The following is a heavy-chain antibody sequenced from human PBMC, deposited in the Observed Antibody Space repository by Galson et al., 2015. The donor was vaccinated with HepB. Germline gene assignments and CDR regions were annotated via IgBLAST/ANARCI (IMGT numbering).Heavy chain of an antibody. D-gene: IGHD2-2*01. CDR1: GYTFTSYY. V-gene: IGHV1-46*03. J-gene: IGHJ6*03. CDR3: ARAYCSSTSCYPDGYMDV. CDR2: INPSGGST. Sequence: SVKVSCKASGYTFTSYYMHWVRQAPGQGLEWMGIINPSGGSTSYAQKFQGRVTMTRDTSTSTVYMELSSLRSEDTAVYYCARAYCSSTSCYPDGYMDVWGKGTTVTVSS.